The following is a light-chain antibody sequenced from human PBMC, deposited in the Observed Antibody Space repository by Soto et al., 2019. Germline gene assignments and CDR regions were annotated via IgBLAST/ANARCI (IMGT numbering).Light chain of an antibody. CDR1: TGAVTSGHY. CDR2: DTS. Sequence: QAVVTQEPSLTVSPGETVTLTCGSSTGAVTSGHYPYWFQQKPGQAPRTLIYDTSNKHSRTPARLSGSLLGGKAALTLSGAQPEDEAEYYCFLSYSGARKVFGGGTKLTVL. V-gene: IGLV7-46*01. CDR3: FLSYSGARKV. J-gene: IGLJ2*01.